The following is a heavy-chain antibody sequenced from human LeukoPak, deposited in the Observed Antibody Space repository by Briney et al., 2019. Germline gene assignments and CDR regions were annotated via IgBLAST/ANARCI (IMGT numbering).Heavy chain of an antibody. CDR1: GFSFTNAW. CDR3: TTDLGYSYDDF. J-gene: IGHJ4*02. D-gene: IGHD5-18*01. CDR2: IRSKTDGGTT. Sequence: GGSLRLSCAASGFSFTNAWMAWVRQAPGKGLEWVGRIRSKTDGGTTGYAAPVKGRFTISRDDSKQTLYLQMSSLKSGDTAVYYCTTDLGYSYDDFWGQGTLVTVSS. V-gene: IGHV3-15*01.